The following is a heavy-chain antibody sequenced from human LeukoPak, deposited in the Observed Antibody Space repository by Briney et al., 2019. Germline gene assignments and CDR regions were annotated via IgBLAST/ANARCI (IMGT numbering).Heavy chain of an antibody. V-gene: IGHV4-59*12. J-gene: IGHJ4*02. CDR1: GGSINNSY. CDR2: IYYSGST. Sequence: PSETLSLTCTVSGGSINNSYWTWIRQPPGKGLEWIGHIYYSGSTNYSPSLKSRVTISVDTSKNQFSLKLSSVTAADTAVYYCARELQYYYDSSGYYAGFDYWGQGTLVTVSS. CDR3: ARELQYYYDSSGYYAGFDY. D-gene: IGHD3-22*01.